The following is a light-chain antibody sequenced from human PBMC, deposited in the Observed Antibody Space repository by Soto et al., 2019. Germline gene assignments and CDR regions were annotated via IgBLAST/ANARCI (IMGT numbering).Light chain of an antibody. CDR3: QQRSNGIT. CDR2: DAS. V-gene: IGKV3-11*01. J-gene: IGKJ5*01. Sequence: EIVLTQSPATLSLSPGERATLSCRASQSVSSYLAWYQQKPGQAPRLLIYDASNRATGIPARFSGSGSGTDFTLTISSLEPEDFAVYYCQQRSNGITFGQGTRQEIK. CDR1: QSVSSY.